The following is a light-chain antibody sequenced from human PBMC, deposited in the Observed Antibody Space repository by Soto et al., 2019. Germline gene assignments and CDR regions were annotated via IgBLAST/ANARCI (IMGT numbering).Light chain of an antibody. Sequence: DIQMTQSPSTLSASVGDRVTITCRASQSISSWLAWYRQKPGKAPKLLIYKASSLESGVPSRFSGSGSGTEFTLTISSLQPEDFATYYCQQSYSTPPTFGQGTKVDIK. J-gene: IGKJ1*01. CDR3: QQSYSTPPT. CDR2: KAS. CDR1: QSISSW. V-gene: IGKV1-5*03.